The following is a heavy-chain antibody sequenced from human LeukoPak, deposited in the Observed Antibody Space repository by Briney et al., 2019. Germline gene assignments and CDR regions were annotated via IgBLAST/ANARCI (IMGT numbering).Heavy chain of an antibody. CDR2: ISSSSSYI. J-gene: IGHJ4*02. D-gene: IGHD3-22*01. V-gene: IGHV3-21*01. CDR1: GFTFSSYS. CDR3: ARDVEGRYDSSSYFDY. Sequence: PGGSLRLSCAASGFTFSSYSMNWVRQAPGKGLEWVSSISSSSSYIYYADSVKGRFTISRDNAKNSLYLQMNSLRAEDTAVYYCARDVEGRYDSSSYFDYWGQGTLVTVSS.